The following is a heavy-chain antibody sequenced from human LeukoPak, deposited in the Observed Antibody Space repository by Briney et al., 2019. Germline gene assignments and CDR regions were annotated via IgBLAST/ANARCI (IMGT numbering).Heavy chain of an antibody. CDR3: ARPWKFDP. CDR1: GGSFSGYY. CDR2: INHSGST. D-gene: IGHD1-1*01. J-gene: IGHJ5*02. V-gene: IGHV4-34*01. Sequence: TSSQTLSLTCAVYGGSFSGYYWSWIRQPPGKGLEWIGEINHSGSTNYNPSLKSRVTISVDTSKNQFSLKLSSVTAADTAVYYCARPWKFDPWGQGTLVTVSS.